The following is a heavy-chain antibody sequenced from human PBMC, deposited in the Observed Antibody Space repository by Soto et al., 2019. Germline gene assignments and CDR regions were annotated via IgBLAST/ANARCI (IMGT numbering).Heavy chain of an antibody. CDR1: GYTFTSYG. V-gene: IGHV1-18*01. CDR3: ARGMSYDFWSGYYNYYYYMDV. D-gene: IGHD3-3*01. Sequence: ASVKVSCKASGYTFTSYGISWVRQAPGRGLEWMGWISAYNGNTNYAQKLQGRVTMTTDTSTSTAYMELRSLRSDDTAVYYCARGMSYDFWSGYYNYYYYMDVWGKGTTVTVSS. J-gene: IGHJ6*03. CDR2: ISAYNGNT.